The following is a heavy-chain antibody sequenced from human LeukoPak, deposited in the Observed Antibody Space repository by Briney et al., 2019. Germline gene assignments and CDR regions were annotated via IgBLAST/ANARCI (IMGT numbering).Heavy chain of an antibody. Sequence: SGGSLRLSCAASGFTFSSYWMTWVRQAPGKGLEWVANIKQDGGEKYYVNSVKGRFTISRDNAKNSLYLEMNSLRVEDTAIYYCARDGRPLDYWGLGTLVTVSS. CDR2: IKQDGGEK. V-gene: IGHV3-7*01. CDR1: GFTFSSYW. J-gene: IGHJ4*02. D-gene: IGHD3/OR15-3a*01. CDR3: ARDGRPLDY.